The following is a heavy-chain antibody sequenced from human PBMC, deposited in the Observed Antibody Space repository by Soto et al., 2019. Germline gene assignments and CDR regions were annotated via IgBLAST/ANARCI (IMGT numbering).Heavy chain of an antibody. CDR3: AKTPDTHAAAVRGGGGYFDY. CDR2: ISGSGGST. D-gene: IGHD6-13*01. J-gene: IGHJ4*02. Sequence: EVQLLESGGGLVQPGGSLRLSCAASGFTFSTCAMAWVRQAPGKGLEWVSIISGSGGSTYYADSVKGRFTISRDNSKNTLYLQMNSLRPEDTAVYYCAKTPDTHAAAVRGGGGYFDYLGQGTLVTGSS. V-gene: IGHV3-23*01. CDR1: GFTFSTCA.